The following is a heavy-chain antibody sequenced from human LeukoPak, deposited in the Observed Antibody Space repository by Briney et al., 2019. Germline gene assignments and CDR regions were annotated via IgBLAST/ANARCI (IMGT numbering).Heavy chain of an antibody. Sequence: GGSLRLSCAASGFTFSSYEMNWVRQAPVKGLEWVSYISSSGSTIYYADSVKGRFTISRDNAKNSLYLQMNSLRAEDTAVYYCARESQPGNAFDIWGQGTMVTVSS. CDR3: ARESQPGNAFDI. D-gene: IGHD1-14*01. J-gene: IGHJ3*02. V-gene: IGHV3-48*03. CDR2: ISSSGSTI. CDR1: GFTFSSYE.